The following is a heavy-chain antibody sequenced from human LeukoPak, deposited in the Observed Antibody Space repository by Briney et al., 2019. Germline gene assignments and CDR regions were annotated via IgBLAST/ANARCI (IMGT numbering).Heavy chain of an antibody. CDR3: ARDDVSPGGGSSWPPEY. V-gene: IGHV1-2*02. CDR2: INPNSGGT. Sequence: ASVKVSCKASGYTFTGYYMHWVRQAPGQGLEWMGWINPNSGGTNYAQKFQGRVTMTRDTSISTAYMELSRLRSDDTAVYYCARDDVSPGGGSSWPPEYWGQGTLVTVSS. CDR1: GYTFTGYY. D-gene: IGHD6-13*01. J-gene: IGHJ4*02.